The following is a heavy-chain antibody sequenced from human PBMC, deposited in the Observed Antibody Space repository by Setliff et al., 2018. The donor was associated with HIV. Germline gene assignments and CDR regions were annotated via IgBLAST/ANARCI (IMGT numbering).Heavy chain of an antibody. CDR2: IIPIFGTA. CDR1: GGTFSSYA. V-gene: IGHV1-69*05. Sequence: SVKVSCKASGGTFSSYAISWVRQAPGQGLEWMGGIIPIFGTANYAQRVQGRVTMTTDTSTNTAYMELRSLRSDDTAVYYCARDEQYQLLLDYWGQGTLVTVSS. D-gene: IGHD2-2*01. J-gene: IGHJ4*02. CDR3: ARDEQYQLLLDY.